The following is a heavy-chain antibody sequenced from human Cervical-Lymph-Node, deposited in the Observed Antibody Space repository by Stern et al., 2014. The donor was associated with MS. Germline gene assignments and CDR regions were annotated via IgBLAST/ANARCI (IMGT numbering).Heavy chain of an antibody. CDR1: GFSLSTSGMR. V-gene: IGHV2-70*04. J-gene: IGHJ4*02. CDR2: IDWADDK. CDR3: ARSPPYYEFWNDYYYFDY. D-gene: IGHD3-3*01. Sequence: SGPALVKPTQTLTLTCTFSGFSLSTSGMRVSWIRQPPGKALEWLERIDWADDKFYSTSLKTRLTISKDTSKNQVVLTMTNMDPVDTATYYCARSPPYYEFWNDYYYFDYWGQGTLVAVSS.